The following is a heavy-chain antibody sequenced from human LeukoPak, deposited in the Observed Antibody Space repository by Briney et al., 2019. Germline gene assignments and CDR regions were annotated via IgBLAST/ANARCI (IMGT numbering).Heavy chain of an antibody. J-gene: IGHJ4*02. D-gene: IGHD2-15*01. CDR1: GGSISSSDYY. CDR2: IYYSGST. CDR3: ARGAGWWDY. V-gene: IGHV4-39*01. Sequence: SETLSLTCTVSGGSISSSDYYWGWIRQSPGKGLEWIGSIYYSGSTYYNPSLRSRVTISVDTSKSQFSLKLSSVTAADTAVYYCARGAGWWDYWGQGTLVTVSS.